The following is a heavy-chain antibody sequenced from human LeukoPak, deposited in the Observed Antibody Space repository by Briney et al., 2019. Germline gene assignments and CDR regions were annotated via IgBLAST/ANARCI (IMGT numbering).Heavy chain of an antibody. CDR2: INGNSGGT. J-gene: IGHJ4*02. Sequence: ASVKVYCKASGYILPGYYMRWVRQAPGQGQESMGWINGNSGGTKYAQKLERRVTMTSDTSTSTVQMDLGTLRSDDTAVYYCARENIEQWPAFDYWGQGTPVTVSS. V-gene: IGHV1-2*02. CDR1: GYILPGYY. D-gene: IGHD1/OR15-1a*01. CDR3: ARENIEQWPAFDY.